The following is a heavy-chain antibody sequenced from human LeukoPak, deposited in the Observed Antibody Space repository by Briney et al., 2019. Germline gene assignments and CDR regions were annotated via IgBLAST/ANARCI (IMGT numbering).Heavy chain of an antibody. Sequence: ASVKVSCKASGYTFTGYGISWVRQAPGQGLEWMGWINPNSGGTNYAQKFQGRVTMTRDTSISTAYMELSRLRSDDTAVYYCARAFDYTAAYLHYYYMDVWGKGTTVTVSS. J-gene: IGHJ6*03. V-gene: IGHV1-2*02. D-gene: IGHD3-16*01. CDR3: ARAFDYTAAYLHYYYMDV. CDR1: GYTFTGYG. CDR2: INPNSGGT.